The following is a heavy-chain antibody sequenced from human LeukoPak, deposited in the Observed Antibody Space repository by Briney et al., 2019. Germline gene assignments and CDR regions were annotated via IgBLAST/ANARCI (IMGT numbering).Heavy chain of an antibody. Sequence: GASVKVSCKASGYTFTGYYMHWVRQAPGQGLEWMGRIIPILGIANYAQKFQGRVTITADKSTSTAYMELSSLRSEDTAVYYCASARQDREYYFDYWGQGTLVTVSS. CDR2: IIPILGIA. D-gene: IGHD3-10*01. J-gene: IGHJ4*02. CDR3: ASARQDREYYFDY. CDR1: GYTFTGYY. V-gene: IGHV1-69*02.